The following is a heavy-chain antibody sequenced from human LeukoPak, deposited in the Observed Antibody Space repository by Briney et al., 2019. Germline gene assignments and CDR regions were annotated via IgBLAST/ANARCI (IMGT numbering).Heavy chain of an antibody. CDR3: ARDRPFGSGWPTRHPGFDY. CDR1: GFTFSSYV. D-gene: IGHD6-19*01. CDR2: ISYDGSNK. J-gene: IGHJ4*02. Sequence: QAGGSLRLSCAASGFTFSSYVMHWVRQAPGKGLEWVALISYDGSNKYYADSVKGRFTISRDNSKNTLYLQMNSLRAEDTAVYYCARDRPFGSGWPTRHPGFDYWGQGTLVTVSS. V-gene: IGHV3-30-3*01.